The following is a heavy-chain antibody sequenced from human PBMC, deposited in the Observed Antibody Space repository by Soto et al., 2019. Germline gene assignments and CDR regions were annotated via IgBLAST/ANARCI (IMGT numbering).Heavy chain of an antibody. D-gene: IGHD4-17*01. V-gene: IGHV1-69*13. CDR1: RGTFRSYD. Sequence: SAKVSFKASRGTFRSYDNSWVRQAPVQGLEWMGGIIPIVGTANYAQKFKGRVTITADESTSTAYMELSSLRSEDTAVYYCARDSGPSYGDYWIDYWGQGTLVTVYS. J-gene: IGHJ4*02. CDR2: IIPIVGTA. CDR3: ARDSGPSYGDYWIDY.